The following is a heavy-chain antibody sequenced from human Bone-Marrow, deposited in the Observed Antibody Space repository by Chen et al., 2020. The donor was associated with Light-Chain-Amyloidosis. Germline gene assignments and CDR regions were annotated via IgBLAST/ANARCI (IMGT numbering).Heavy chain of an antibody. CDR1: GFSFSTYG. CDR2: IWYDGSKK. Sequence: QVQLVESGGGVVQPGRSLRPSCATSGFSFSTYGMHWVRQAPGKGLEWVAGIWYDGSKKYYADSVKGRFTISRDNSENTVYLQMNGLRAEDSAMYYCSEEGSASWGQGARVTVSS. CDR3: SEEGSAS. J-gene: IGHJ5*02. V-gene: IGHV3-33*06.